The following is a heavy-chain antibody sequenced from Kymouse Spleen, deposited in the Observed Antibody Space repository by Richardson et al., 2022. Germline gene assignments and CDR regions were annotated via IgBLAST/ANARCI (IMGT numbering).Heavy chain of an antibody. CDR1: GFTFSNAW. Sequence: EVQLVESGGGLVKPGGSLRLSCAASGFTFSNAWMSWVRQAPGKGLEWVGRIKSKTDGGTTDYAAPVKGRFTISRDDSKNTLYLQMNSLKTEDTAVYYCTTGGITMVRGVTRYYYYYYGMDVWGQGTTVTVSS. J-gene: IGHJ6*02. V-gene: IGHV3-15*01. CDR3: TTGGITMVRGVTRYYYYYYGMDV. D-gene: IGHD3-10*01. CDR2: IKSKTDGGTT.